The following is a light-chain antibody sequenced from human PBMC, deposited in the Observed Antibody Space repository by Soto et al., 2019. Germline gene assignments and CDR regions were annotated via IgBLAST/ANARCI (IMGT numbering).Light chain of an antibody. CDR1: STDFVSYNR. CDR3: SLYTSENTDV. J-gene: IGLJ1*01. Sequence: QSVLTQPPSVSGSPGQSVTISCTGTSTDFVSYNRVSWYQQPPGTAPKLIIYEASNRPAGVPDRFSGSKSGNTASLTSSGLQAADEADYYCSLYTSENTDVFGTGTKVTVL. V-gene: IGLV2-18*01. CDR2: EAS.